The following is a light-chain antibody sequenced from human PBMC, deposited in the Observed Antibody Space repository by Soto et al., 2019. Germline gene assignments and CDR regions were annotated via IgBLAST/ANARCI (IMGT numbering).Light chain of an antibody. Sequence: EIVLTQSPATLSLSPGERATLSCRASQSVTSYLAWYQQRPGQAPRLLIYDASNRATGIPARFSGSGSGTDFILTISSLAPEDFAVYYCQQRSNWPRYTFGQGTKLEIK. CDR1: QSVTSY. J-gene: IGKJ2*01. CDR3: QQRSNWPRYT. CDR2: DAS. V-gene: IGKV3-11*01.